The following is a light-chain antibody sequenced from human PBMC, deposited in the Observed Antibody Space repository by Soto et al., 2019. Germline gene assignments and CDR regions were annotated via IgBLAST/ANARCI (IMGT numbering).Light chain of an antibody. Sequence: QSVLTQPPSASGSPGQSVTISCTGTSSDVGGYNYVSWYQQYPGKAPKLMIYEVSKRPSGVPDRFSGSKSGNTASLTVSGLQAEDDADYYCSSFAGSRTFVFGTGTKLTVL. CDR1: SSDVGGYNY. J-gene: IGLJ1*01. CDR2: EVS. V-gene: IGLV2-8*01. CDR3: SSFAGSRTFV.